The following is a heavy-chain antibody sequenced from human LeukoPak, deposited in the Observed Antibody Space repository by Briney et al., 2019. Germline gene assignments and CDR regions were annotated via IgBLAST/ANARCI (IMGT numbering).Heavy chain of an antibody. D-gene: IGHD3-22*01. V-gene: IGHV1-24*01. J-gene: IGHJ4*02. Sequence: ASVKVSCKVSGYTLTELSMHWVRQAPGKGLEWMGGFDPEDGETIYAQKFQGRVTMTEDTSTDTAYMELSSLRSEDTAVYYCASGYYYDSSGYYLDFDYWGQGTLVTVSS. CDR2: FDPEDGET. CDR3: ASGYYYDSSGYYLDFDY. CDR1: GYTLTELS.